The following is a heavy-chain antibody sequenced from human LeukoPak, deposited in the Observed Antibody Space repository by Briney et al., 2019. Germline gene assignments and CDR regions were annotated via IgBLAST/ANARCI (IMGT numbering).Heavy chain of an antibody. CDR2: ISSSSSYT. CDR1: GFTFSDYY. J-gene: IGHJ4*02. D-gene: IGHD3-9*01. V-gene: IGHV3-11*03. Sequence: PGGSLRLSCAASGFTFSDYYISWIRQAPGKGLEWVSYISSSSSYTNYADSVKGRFTISRDNAKNSLYLQMNSLRAEDTAVYYCARYLYDILTGYYPFDYWGQGTLVTVSS. CDR3: ARYLYDILTGYYPFDY.